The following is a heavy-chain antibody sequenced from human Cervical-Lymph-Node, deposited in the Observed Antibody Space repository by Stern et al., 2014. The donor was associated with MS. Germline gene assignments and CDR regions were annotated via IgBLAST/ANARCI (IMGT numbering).Heavy chain of an antibody. J-gene: IGHJ4*02. D-gene: IGHD5-24*01. Sequence: EVQLVESGAEVKKPGESLKISCKGSGYSFTSYWIGWVRQMPGKGLEWIGIIYPGDSATKYSPSFQGQVTISADKSISTAYLQWSSLKASDTAMYYCARHPLSATITPDYWGQGTLVTVSS. V-gene: IGHV5-51*01. CDR3: ARHPLSATITPDY. CDR2: IYPGDSAT. CDR1: GYSFTSYW.